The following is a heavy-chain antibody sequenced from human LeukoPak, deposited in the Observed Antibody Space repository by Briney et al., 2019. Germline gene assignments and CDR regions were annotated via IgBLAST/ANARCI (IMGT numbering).Heavy chain of an antibody. CDR2: IYYSGST. D-gene: IGHD3-10*01. J-gene: IGHJ3*02. V-gene: IGHV4-59*01. CDR1: GGSISSYY. CDR3: ARGNTMIRGAFDAFDI. Sequence: SETLSLTCSVSGGSISSYYWTWIRQPPGKGLEWIGYIYYSGSTNYNPSLKSRVTVSVDTSTNQFSLKLSSVTAADTAVYYCARGNTMIRGAFDAFDIWGQGTMVTVSS.